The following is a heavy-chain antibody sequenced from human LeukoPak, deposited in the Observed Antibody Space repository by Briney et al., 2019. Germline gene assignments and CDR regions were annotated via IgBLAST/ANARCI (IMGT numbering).Heavy chain of an antibody. CDR3: ARTISPYDSSGPYSY. V-gene: IGHV1-69*13. Sequence: GASVKVSCKASGGTFSSYAIGWVRQAPGQGLEWMGGIIPIFGTANYAQKFQGRVTITADESTSTAYMELSSLRSEDTAVYYCARTISPYDSSGPYSYWGQGTLVTVSS. D-gene: IGHD3-22*01. J-gene: IGHJ4*02. CDR1: GGTFSSYA. CDR2: IIPIFGTA.